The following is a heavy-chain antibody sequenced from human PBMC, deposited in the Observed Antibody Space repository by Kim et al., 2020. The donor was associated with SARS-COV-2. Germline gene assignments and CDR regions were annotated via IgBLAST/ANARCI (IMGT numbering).Heavy chain of an antibody. J-gene: IGHJ6*02. CDR3: ARGMVKTVFDV. D-gene: IGHD2-8*01. V-gene: IGHV3-74*01. CDR2: ISGDGIST. Sequence: GGSLRLSCAASGFTLSNYWMNWVRQAPGKGLVWVSRISGDGISTPCADSVKGRFTVSRDNDDHTVYLQMNSLSADDTAVYYCARGMVKTVFDVGGQGTTVTVSS. CDR1: GFTLSNYW.